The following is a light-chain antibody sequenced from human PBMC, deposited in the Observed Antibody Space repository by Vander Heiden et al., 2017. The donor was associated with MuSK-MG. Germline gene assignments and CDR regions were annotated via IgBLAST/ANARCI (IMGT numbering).Light chain of an antibody. J-gene: IGKJ1*01. Sequence: DIQMTQSPSSLSASVGDRVTITCQASQDINNYLNWYQQKPGKAPKLLIYDASNLETGVPSRFSGSGSGTDFTFTISSLQPEDIATYYWQQYHNLPWMLGKATKVEIK. V-gene: IGKV1-33*01. CDR2: DAS. CDR1: QDINNY. CDR3: QQYHNLPWM.